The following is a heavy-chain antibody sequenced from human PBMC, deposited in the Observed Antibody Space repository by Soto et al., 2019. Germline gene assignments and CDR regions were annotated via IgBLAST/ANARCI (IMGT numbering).Heavy chain of an antibody. D-gene: IGHD2-15*01. Sequence: SETLSLTCTVSGGSINSSSYYWGWLRQPPEKGLEWIGSIYYSGSTYYNPSLKSRVTISVDTSKNQFSLKLSSVTAADTAVYYCARHTPAISISDHWGQGTPVT. CDR3: ARHTPAISISDH. J-gene: IGHJ4*02. V-gene: IGHV4-39*01. CDR2: IYYSGST. CDR1: GGSINSSSYY.